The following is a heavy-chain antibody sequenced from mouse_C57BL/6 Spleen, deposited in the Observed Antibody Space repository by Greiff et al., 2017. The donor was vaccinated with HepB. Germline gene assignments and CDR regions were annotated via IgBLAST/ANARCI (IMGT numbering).Heavy chain of an antibody. D-gene: IGHD1-1*01. Sequence: VKLMESGPELVKPGASVKISCKASGYAFSSSWMNWVKQRPGKGLEWIGRIYPGDGDTNYNGKFKGKATLTADKSSSTAYMQLSSLTSEDSAVYFCARWDYGSSYDWYFDVWGTGTTVTVSS. V-gene: IGHV1-82*01. CDR3: ARWDYGSSYDWYFDV. CDR2: IYPGDGDT. J-gene: IGHJ1*03. CDR1: GYAFSSSW.